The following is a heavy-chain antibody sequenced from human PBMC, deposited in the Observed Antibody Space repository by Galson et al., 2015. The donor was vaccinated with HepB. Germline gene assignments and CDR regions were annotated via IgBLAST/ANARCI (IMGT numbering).Heavy chain of an antibody. CDR3: VAWDSTDWYSDNY. CDR2: IWFDGSKT. V-gene: IGHV3-33*08. Sequence: SLRLSCAGSGFTFSSYSMNWVRQAPGKGLEWVAIIWFDGSKTYYGEFVKGRFTISRDNSRNTLYLQVNSLRAEDTAVYYCVAWDSTDWYSDNYWGQGTLVTVSS. D-gene: IGHD6-19*01. CDR1: GFTFSSYS. J-gene: IGHJ4*02.